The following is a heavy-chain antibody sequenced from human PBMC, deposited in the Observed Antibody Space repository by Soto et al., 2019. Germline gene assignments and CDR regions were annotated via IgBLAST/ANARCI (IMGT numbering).Heavy chain of an antibody. CDR2: ILVDGRT. D-gene: IGHD2-8*02. J-gene: IGHJ3*02. CDR1: GLICSSYD. Sequence: GGSLRLSCAASGLICSSYDMSWVRQAPGKGLEWVSTILVDGRTFYVDSVKGRFTISRDSSQNTVYLQMNSLTAGDTALYYCAKATATGGGAFDICGQGTMVTVSS. CDR3: AKATATGGGAFDI. V-gene: IGHV3-23*01.